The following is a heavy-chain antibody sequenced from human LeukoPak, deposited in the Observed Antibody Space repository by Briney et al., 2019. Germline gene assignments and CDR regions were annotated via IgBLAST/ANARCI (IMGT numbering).Heavy chain of an antibody. D-gene: IGHD2-8*01. V-gene: IGHV3-30*18. CDR2: ISYDGSNK. J-gene: IGHJ4*02. CDR1: GYTFTSYD. Sequence: SCKASGYTFTSYDINWVRQAPGKGLEWVAVISYDGSNKYYADSVKGRFTISRDNSKNTLYLQMNSLRAEDTAVYYCAKDGSVPTYCTNGVCSSYFDYWGQGTLVTVSS. CDR3: AKDGSVPTYCTNGVCSSYFDY.